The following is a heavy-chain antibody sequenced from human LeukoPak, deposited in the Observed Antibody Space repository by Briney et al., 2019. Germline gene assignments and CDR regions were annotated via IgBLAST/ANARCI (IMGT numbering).Heavy chain of an antibody. Sequence: GGSLRLSCAASGFTFNYFWMHWVRQVPGKGLVWVSGINNDGTATYYADSVKGRFTTSRDNAKNTVYLQMNGLRAEDTTVYYWATVSEYWGQGSLVTVSS. CDR1: GFTFNYFW. CDR2: INNDGTAT. CDR3: ATVSEY. V-gene: IGHV3-74*01. J-gene: IGHJ4*02.